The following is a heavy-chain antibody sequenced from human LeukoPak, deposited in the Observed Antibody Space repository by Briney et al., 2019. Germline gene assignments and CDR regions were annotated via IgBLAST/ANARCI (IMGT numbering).Heavy chain of an antibody. CDR3: ARIEYSSGWYPS. D-gene: IGHD6-19*01. Sequence: ASVKVSCKASGYTFTGYYMHWVRQAHGQGLEWMGWINPNSGGTNYAQKFQGRVTMTRDTSISTAYMELSRLRSDDTAVYYCARIEYSSGWYPSWGQGTLVTVSS. J-gene: IGHJ5*02. V-gene: IGHV1-2*02. CDR1: GYTFTGYY. CDR2: INPNSGGT.